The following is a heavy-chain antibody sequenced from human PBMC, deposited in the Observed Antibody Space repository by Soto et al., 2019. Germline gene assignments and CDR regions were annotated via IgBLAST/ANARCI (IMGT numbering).Heavy chain of an antibody. Sequence: SETLSLTCTVSGASISSYYWTWIRQPPGKGLEWIGYIYYSGNSNYNPSLKSRGTMSVDTSKNQFSLKLNSVTAADTAVYYCASVKYTWNFAFDYWGQGTLVTVSS. J-gene: IGHJ4*02. CDR1: GASISSYY. V-gene: IGHV4-59*01. CDR2: IYYSGNS. D-gene: IGHD1-7*01. CDR3: ASVKYTWNFAFDY.